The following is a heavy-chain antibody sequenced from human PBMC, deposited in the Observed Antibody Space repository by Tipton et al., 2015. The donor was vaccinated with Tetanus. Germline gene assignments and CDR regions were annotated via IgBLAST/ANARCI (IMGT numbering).Heavy chain of an antibody. Sequence: SGFTFNGYGMHWVRQAPGKGLEWLALVWYDGSRQYYADSVKGRFTIPRDNSKNTLYLQMNSLRAEDTAVYYCAREADCSGGSCFSGDFDNWGQGTQVTVSS. CDR3: AREADCSGGSCFSGDFDN. V-gene: IGHV3-33*01. CDR2: VWYDGSRQ. J-gene: IGHJ4*02. CDR1: GFTFNGYG. D-gene: IGHD2-15*01.